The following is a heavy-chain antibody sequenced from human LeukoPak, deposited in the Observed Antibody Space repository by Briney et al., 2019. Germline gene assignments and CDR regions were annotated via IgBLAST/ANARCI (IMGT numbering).Heavy chain of an antibody. CDR3: ARGIGYCSTTSCYYWFDP. D-gene: IGHD2-2*01. V-gene: IGHV4-59*08. CDR2: IYSSGST. J-gene: IGHJ5*02. CDR1: GGSISSYY. Sequence: SETLSLTCTVSGGSISSYYWSWIRQPPGKGLEWIGYIYSSGSTNYNPSLKSRVTMSVDTSKNQFSLKLSSVTAADTAVYFCARGIGYCSTTSCYYWFDPWGQGTLVTVSS.